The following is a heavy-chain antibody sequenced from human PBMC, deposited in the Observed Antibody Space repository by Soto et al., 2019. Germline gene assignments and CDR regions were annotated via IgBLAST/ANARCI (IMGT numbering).Heavy chain of an antibody. Sequence: ASVKVSCKASGYTFTSYAIHWVRQAPGQRLEWMGWINAGNGDTKYSQKLQGRVTITRDTSATTAYVELSSLTSEDTAVYYCTRDPATYSSGYDYWGQGTPVTVS. CDR1: GYTFTSYA. V-gene: IGHV1-3*01. D-gene: IGHD6-19*01. J-gene: IGHJ4*02. CDR3: TRDPATYSSGYDY. CDR2: INAGNGDT.